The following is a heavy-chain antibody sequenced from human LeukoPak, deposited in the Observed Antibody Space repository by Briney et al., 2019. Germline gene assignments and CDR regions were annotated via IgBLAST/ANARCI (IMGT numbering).Heavy chain of an antibody. V-gene: IGHV1-2*02. Sequence: ASVKVSCKASGYTFTGYYMHWARQAPGQGLEWMGWINPNSGGTNYAQKFQGRVTMTRDTSISTAYMELSRLRSDDTAVYYCARAKSKIDIVVVPAAMINWFDPWGQGTLVTVSS. CDR2: INPNSGGT. J-gene: IGHJ5*02. CDR1: GYTFTGYY. CDR3: ARAKSKIDIVVVPAAMINWFDP. D-gene: IGHD2-2*01.